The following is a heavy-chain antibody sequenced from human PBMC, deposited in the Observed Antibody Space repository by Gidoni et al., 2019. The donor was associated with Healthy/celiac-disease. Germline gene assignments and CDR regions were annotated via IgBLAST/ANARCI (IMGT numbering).Heavy chain of an antibody. Sequence: QVQLVQSGSEVKKPGSSVKVSCKASGGTLRSHPNSWVRQAPGQGLEWMGGIIPIFGTANYAQKFQGRVTITADESTSTAYMELSSLRSEDTAVYYCARGISRVEKIIYYYGMDVWGQGTTVTVSS. J-gene: IGHJ6*02. CDR2: IIPIFGTA. CDR3: ARGISRVEKIIYYYGMDV. V-gene: IGHV1-69*01. CDR1: GGTLRSHP. D-gene: IGHD3-3*01.